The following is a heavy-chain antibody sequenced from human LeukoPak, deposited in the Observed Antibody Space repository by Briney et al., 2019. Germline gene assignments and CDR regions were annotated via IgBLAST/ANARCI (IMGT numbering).Heavy chain of an antibody. V-gene: IGHV3-11*05. D-gene: IGHD1-26*01. CDR1: GFTFSDYY. J-gene: IGHJ4*02. CDR2: ISKSGGNT. CDR3: ARVRQSGSPLDY. Sequence: GRSLRPSCAASGFTFSDYYMSWIRQAPGKGPEWVSYISKSGGNTNYADSVKGRFTMSRDNAKNSLYLQMNSLRAEDTAVYYCARVRQSGSPLDYWGQGTLVTVSS.